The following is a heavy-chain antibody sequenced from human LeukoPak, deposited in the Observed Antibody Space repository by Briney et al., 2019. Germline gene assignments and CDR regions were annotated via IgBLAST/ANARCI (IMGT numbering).Heavy chain of an antibody. CDR1: GYTFTSYG. CDR3: ACLHRNVSGQDY. CDR2: INPNSGGT. V-gene: IGHV1-2*06. Sequence: ASVKVSCKASGYTFTSYGISWVRQAPGQGLEWMGRINPNSGGTNYAQKFQDRVTMTRDTSISTAYMELSRLRSDDTAVYYCACLHRNVSGQDYWGQGTLVTVSS. D-gene: IGHD6-19*01. J-gene: IGHJ4*02.